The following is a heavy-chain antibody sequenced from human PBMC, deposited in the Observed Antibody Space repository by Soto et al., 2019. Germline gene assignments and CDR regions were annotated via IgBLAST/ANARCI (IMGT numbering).Heavy chain of an antibody. CDR2: IYPGDSAT. CDR3: ARPRSSYYYCSGRDC. CDR1: GYIFTSNW. V-gene: IGHV5-51*01. Sequence: GASLKISCKGSGYIFTSNWIGWVRQMPGKGLEWMGIIYPGDSATRYSPAFQGQATISAAKSISTAYLQWSRLKASDTAMYYCARPRSSYYYCSGRDCWGQGTTVIVSS. J-gene: IGHJ6*02.